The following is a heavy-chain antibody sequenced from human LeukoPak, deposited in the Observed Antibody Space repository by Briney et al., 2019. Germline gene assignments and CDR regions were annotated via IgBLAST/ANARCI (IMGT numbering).Heavy chain of an antibody. CDR3: TTMEGVSVSNPADGCYLYDWMDG. CDR1: GLNLSKAW. V-gene: IGHV3-15*01. Sequence: GSRSLSCAAPGLNLSKAWMKWIRQATGQGLEWVGRITRKTDGGTKDYAAPGKGRLTIPRNDSKNTWNLQMNSLKTGDTAVYDCTTMEGVSVSNPADGCYLYDWMDGGGKGSTVTVSA. D-gene: IGHD1-1*01. J-gene: IGHJ6*04. CDR2: ITRKTDGGTK.